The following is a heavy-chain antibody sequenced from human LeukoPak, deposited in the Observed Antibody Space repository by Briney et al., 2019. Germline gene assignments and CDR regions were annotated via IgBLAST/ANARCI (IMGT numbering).Heavy chain of an antibody. V-gene: IGHV4-59*01. Sequence: SETLSLTCTVSGGSISSYYWSWIRQPPGKGLEWIGYIYYSGSTNYNPSLKSRVTISVDTSKNQFSLKLSSVTAADTAVYYCARAGYYGSGSHYYFDYWGQGTLVTVPS. D-gene: IGHD3-10*01. CDR2: IYYSGST. J-gene: IGHJ4*02. CDR1: GGSISSYY. CDR3: ARAGYYGSGSHYYFDY.